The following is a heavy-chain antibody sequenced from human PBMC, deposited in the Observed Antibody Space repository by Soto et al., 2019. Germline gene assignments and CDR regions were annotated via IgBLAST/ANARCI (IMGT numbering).Heavy chain of an antibody. D-gene: IGHD5-12*01. J-gene: IGHJ4*02. V-gene: IGHV4-39*01. CDR1: GCSISSSSFS. Sequence: SETLSLTCTVSGCSISSSSFSWGWIRHPPGKGLEWIAAISPSGNTYYNPSLQSRVTISVDTSKNQFSLKVTSVSAADTAVYYCATYGDDWHTYDYWGQGTLVTVSS. CDR2: ISPSGNT. CDR3: ATYGDDWHTYDY.